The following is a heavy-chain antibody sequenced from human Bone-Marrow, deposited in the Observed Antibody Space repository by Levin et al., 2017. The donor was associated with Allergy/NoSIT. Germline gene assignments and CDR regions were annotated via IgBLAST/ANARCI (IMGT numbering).Heavy chain of an antibody. D-gene: IGHD2-2*02. J-gene: IGHJ6*02. V-gene: IGHV3-11*01. CDR3: ARDGGRFCSSTSCYSGYYNYGMDV. CDR1: GFTFSDYY. Sequence: GGSLRLSCAASGFTFSDYYMSWIRQAPGKGLEWLAYITDSDTTVYYADSVKGRFTISRDNAKNSLYLQMNSLSSEATAVYYCARDGGRFCSSTSCYSGYYNYGMDVWGQGTTVTVSS. CDR2: ITDSDTTV.